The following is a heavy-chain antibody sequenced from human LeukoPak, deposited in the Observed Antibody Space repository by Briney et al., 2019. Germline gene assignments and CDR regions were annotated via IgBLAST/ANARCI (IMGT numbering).Heavy chain of an antibody. V-gene: IGHV4-39*07. J-gene: IGHJ4*02. CDR1: GGSMSSYSYY. Sequence: PETPSLTCTVSGGSMSSYSYYWGWIRQPPGKGLEWISSMYYSGSTYDSPSLKSRVTISVDMAKNKFSLRLSSVTAADTAVYYCAREDRYYFDYWGQGTLVTVSS. CDR2: MYYSGST. CDR3: AREDRYYFDY.